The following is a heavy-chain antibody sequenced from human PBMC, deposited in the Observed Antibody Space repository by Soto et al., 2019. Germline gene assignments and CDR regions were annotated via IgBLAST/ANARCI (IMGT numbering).Heavy chain of an antibody. CDR2: ISAYNGNT. CDR1: GYTFTSYC. J-gene: IGHJ6*02. V-gene: IGHV1-18*01. Sequence: ASVKVSCKASGYTFTSYCISWVLQAPGQGLEWMGWISAYNGNTNYAQKLQGRVTMTTDTSTSTAYMKLRSLRSDDTAVYYCARGRVVPAAILYYYYGMDVWGQGTTVTVSS. D-gene: IGHD2-2*01. CDR3: ARGRVVPAAILYYYYGMDV.